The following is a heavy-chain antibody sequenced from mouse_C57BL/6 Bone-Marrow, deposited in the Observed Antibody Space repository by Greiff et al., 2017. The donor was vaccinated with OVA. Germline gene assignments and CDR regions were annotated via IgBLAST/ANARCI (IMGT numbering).Heavy chain of an antibody. Sequence: QVQLQQSGAELAKPGASVKLSCKASGYTFTSYWMHWVKQRPGQGLEWIGYINPSSGYTKYNQKFKDKATLTADKSSSTAYLQLSSLTYKSSAVYYCAGTTPLWYFDVWGTGTTVTVSS. J-gene: IGHJ1*03. D-gene: IGHD1-1*01. CDR1: GYTFTSYW. V-gene: IGHV1-7*01. CDR3: AGTTPLWYFDV. CDR2: INPSSGYT.